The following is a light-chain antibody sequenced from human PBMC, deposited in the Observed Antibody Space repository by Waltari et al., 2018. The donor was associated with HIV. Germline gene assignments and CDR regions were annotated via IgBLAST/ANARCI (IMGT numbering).Light chain of an antibody. CDR1: QSISSK. Sequence: DIQMTQSPSSLSASVGDRVTMTCRASQSISSKLNWYQQRPGKAPDLLIYSASTLKSGVPSRFSDSGSGTDFTLTISSLQTEDFVTYYCQQSYSIPLTFGPGTKVEI. CDR3: QQSYSIPLT. V-gene: IGKV1-39*01. CDR2: SAS. J-gene: IGKJ3*01.